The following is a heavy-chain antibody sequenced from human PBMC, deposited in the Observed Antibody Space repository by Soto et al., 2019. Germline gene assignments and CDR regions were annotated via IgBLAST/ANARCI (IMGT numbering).Heavy chain of an antibody. D-gene: IGHD1-26*01. Sequence: GASVKVSCKASGYTFTSYDINWVRQATGQGLEWMGWMNPNTGNTGYAQRFQGRVSMTRNTSIGTAYMELSSLRSDDTAVYYCARDIELHIYYYMDVWGKGTTVTVSS. V-gene: IGHV1-8*01. J-gene: IGHJ6*03. CDR2: MNPNTGNT. CDR1: GYTFTSYD. CDR3: ARDIELHIYYYMDV.